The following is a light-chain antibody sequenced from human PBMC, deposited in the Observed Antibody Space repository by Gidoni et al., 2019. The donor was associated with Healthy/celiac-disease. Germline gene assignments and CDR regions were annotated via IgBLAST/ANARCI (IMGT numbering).Light chain of an antibody. CDR2: QAA. J-gene: IGKJ2*02. Sequence: DIQMPQSPSTLSASVGDRVTIPCRASQSISSGLAYYQQKTGTAPKLLINQAARLESGVPSKFSGSGSETEFSLTISSLQPDDFAPYYCQQYNSYSPCTFGQGTKQEIK. V-gene: IGKV1-5*03. CDR3: QQYNSYSPCT. CDR1: QSISSG.